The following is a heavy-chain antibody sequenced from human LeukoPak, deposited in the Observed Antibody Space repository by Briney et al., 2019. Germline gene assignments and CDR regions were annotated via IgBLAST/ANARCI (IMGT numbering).Heavy chain of an antibody. CDR1: GGSISSSSYY. Sequence: SETLSLTCTVSGGSISSSSYYWGWIRQPPGKGLEWIGSIYYSGSTYYNPSLKSRVTISVDTSKNQFSLKLSSVTAADTAVYYCARQPRSIRYSSSSGHFDYWGQGTLVTVSS. J-gene: IGHJ4*02. V-gene: IGHV4-39*01. D-gene: IGHD6-6*01. CDR2: IYYSGST. CDR3: ARQPRSIRYSSSSGHFDY.